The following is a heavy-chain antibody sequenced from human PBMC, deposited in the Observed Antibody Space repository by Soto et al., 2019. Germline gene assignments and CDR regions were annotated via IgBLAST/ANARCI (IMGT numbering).Heavy chain of an antibody. CDR2: IIPVFGTT. Sequence: QEQLVQSGAEVKKPGSSVKVSCKDSGGLFSSFAISWVRQAPGQGLEWRGGIIPVFGTTNYAQKFQGRVTITADESTNTAYMALSSLTSDDTAMYYCARGGGPYVWFNEFWGQGTQVTVSS. D-gene: IGHD3-16*01. CDR1: GGLFSSFA. J-gene: IGHJ4*02. V-gene: IGHV1-69*01. CDR3: ARGGGPYVWFNEF.